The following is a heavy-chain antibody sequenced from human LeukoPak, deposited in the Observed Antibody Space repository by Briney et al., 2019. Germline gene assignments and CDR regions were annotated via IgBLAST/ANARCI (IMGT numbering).Heavy chain of an antibody. V-gene: IGHV3-48*01. J-gene: IGHJ3*02. CDR2: ISSSSSTI. Sequence: GGSLRLSCAASGFTFSSYSMNWVRQAPGKGLEWVSYISSSSSTIYYADSVKGRFTISRDNAKNSLYLQMNSLRAEDTAVYYCAREDIVVVPAAKGDAFDIWGQGTMVTVSS. D-gene: IGHD2-2*01. CDR1: GFTFSSYS. CDR3: AREDIVVVPAAKGDAFDI.